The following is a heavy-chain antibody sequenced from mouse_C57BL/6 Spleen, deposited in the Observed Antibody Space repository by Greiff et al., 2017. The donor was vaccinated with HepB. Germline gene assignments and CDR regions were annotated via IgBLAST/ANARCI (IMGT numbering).Heavy chain of an antibody. J-gene: IGHJ4*01. V-gene: IGHV5-17*01. CDR1: GFTFSDYG. CDR2: ISSGSSTI. D-gene: IGHD2-5*01. Sequence: EVQLVESGGGLVKPGGSPKLSCAASGFTFSDYGMHWVRRAPEKGLEWVAYISSGSSTIYSADTVKGRFTIARDNPKNTLFLQMTSLRSEDTAMYYCARKRYSKWGMDYWGQGTSVTVSS. CDR3: ARKRYSKWGMDY.